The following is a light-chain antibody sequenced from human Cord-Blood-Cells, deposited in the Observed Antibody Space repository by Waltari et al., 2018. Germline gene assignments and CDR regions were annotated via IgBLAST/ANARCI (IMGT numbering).Light chain of an antibody. Sequence: SYELTQPPSVSVSPGQTARITCSGDALPKQYAYWYQQKPGQAPVLVIYKDSERPSGISERFSGYSSGTTVTLTISGVQAEDEADYYCQSADSSGTFVVFGGGTKLTVL. CDR1: ALPKQY. CDR2: KDS. J-gene: IGLJ2*01. V-gene: IGLV3-25*03. CDR3: QSADSSGTFVV.